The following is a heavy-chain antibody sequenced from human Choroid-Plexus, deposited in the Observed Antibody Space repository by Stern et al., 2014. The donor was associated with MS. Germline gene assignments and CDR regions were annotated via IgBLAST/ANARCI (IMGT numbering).Heavy chain of an antibody. CDR1: GFTFGSCA. Sequence: QVQLVKSGGGVVQPGRPLRLSCVASGFTFGSCAMHWVRQAPGKGLEWGAGVSYDGSNKYYADSVKGRFTISRDNSQNTLYMQMSSLRPEDTAVYYCAKDRQYLTYFFDHWGQGSLVTVSS. V-gene: IGHV3-30*18. CDR3: AKDRQYLTYFFDH. D-gene: IGHD2/OR15-2a*01. CDR2: VSYDGSNK. J-gene: IGHJ5*02.